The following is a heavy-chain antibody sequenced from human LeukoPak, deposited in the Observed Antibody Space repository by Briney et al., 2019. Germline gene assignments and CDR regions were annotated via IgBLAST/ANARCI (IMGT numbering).Heavy chain of an antibody. CDR2: INPNSGGT. D-gene: IGHD3-10*01. CDR3: APTMVRGVRDAFDI. J-gene: IGHJ3*02. CDR1: GYTFTGYY. Sequence: ASVKVSCKASGYTFTGYYMHWVRQAPGQGLEWMGWINPNSGGTNYAQKFQGRVTMTRDTSISTAYMELSRLRSDDTAVYYCAPTMVRGVRDAFDIWGQGTMVTVSS. V-gene: IGHV1-2*02.